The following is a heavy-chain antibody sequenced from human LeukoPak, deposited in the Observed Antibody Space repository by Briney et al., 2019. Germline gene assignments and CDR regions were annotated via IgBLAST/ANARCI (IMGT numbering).Heavy chain of an antibody. J-gene: IGHJ4*02. CDR3: VRDRVGPDY. D-gene: IGHD1-26*01. Sequence: GGSLKLSCAASGFTFSSAWMHWVRQAPGTGLVWISRITDDATTTYADSVRGRFTISRDNAKNILYLQMNSLRAEDTAVYYCVRDRVGPDYWGQGTLVTVSS. CDR2: ITDDATT. V-gene: IGHV3-74*03. CDR1: GFTFSSAW.